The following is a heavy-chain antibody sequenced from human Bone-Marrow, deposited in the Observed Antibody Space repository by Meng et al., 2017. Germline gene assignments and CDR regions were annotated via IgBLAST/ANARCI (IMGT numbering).Heavy chain of an antibody. CDR2: FDPEDGET. Sequence: ASVKVSCKVSGYTLTELSMHWVRQAPGKGLEWMGGFDPEDGETIYAQKFQGRVTMTEDTSTDTAYMELSSLRSEDTAVYYCATRILSNYYGSGSYYSEYWGQGTRVTVAS. V-gene: IGHV1-24*01. CDR3: ATRILSNYYGSGSYYSEY. CDR1: GYTLTELS. J-gene: IGHJ4*02. D-gene: IGHD3-10*01.